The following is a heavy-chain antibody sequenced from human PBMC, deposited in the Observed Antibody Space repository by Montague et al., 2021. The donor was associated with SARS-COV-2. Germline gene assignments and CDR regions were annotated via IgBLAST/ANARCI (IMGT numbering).Heavy chain of an antibody. CDR1: GESISGFY. J-gene: IGHJ4*02. CDR3: ASGEVAAAPAVDY. D-gene: IGHD2-15*01. V-gene: IGHV4-59*10. CDR2: IYACGGT. Sequence: SETLSLTCAVSGESISGFYWNWIRQPPGKGREGIGGIYACGGTDYNPSLESRVTMSVDTSKKQFSLKVKSVTAADTAMYYCASGEVAAAPAVDYWGQGTLVTVSS.